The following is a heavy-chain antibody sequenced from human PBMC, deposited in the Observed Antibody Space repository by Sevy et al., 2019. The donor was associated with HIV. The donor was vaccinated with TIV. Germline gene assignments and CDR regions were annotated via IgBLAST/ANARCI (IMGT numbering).Heavy chain of an antibody. D-gene: IGHD3-16*01. J-gene: IGHJ3*02. CDR1: GFTLSSYW. CDR2: INNDGSRT. Sequence: GGYLRLSCAASGFTLSSYWMHWVRQAPGKGLVWVSRINNDGSRTTYEDSVKGRFTISRDNAKNIRYLQMNSLRAEDTAVYYCARRRFREGRTDDTFDIWGQGTMVTVSS. V-gene: IGHV3-74*03. CDR3: ARRRFREGRTDDTFDI.